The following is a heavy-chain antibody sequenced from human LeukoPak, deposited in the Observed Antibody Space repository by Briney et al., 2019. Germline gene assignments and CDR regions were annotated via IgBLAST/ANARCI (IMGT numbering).Heavy chain of an antibody. CDR1: GFTFSSYE. V-gene: IGHV3-48*03. CDR3: ASDLKWELLQPFDY. Sequence: GGSLRLSCAASGFTFSSYEMNWVRQAPGKGLEWVSYISSSGSTIYYADSVKGRFIISRDNAKNTLYLQMNSLRAEDTAVYYCASDLKWELLQPFDYWGQGTLVTVSS. CDR2: ISSSGSTI. J-gene: IGHJ4*02. D-gene: IGHD1-26*01.